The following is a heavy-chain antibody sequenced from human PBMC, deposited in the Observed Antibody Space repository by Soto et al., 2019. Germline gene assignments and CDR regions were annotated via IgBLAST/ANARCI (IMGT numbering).Heavy chain of an antibody. CDR3: VRGGRGYTRDDVFDI. J-gene: IGHJ3*02. D-gene: IGHD2-2*02. Sequence: EVQLVESGGGLVKPGESLRLSCVDSAFTFRRYSMNWVRQAPGKGLEWVSSISSTSNPIFYADSLEGRFTISRDNTKNSLYLQMNSLRAEDTAVYYCVRGGRGYTRDDVFDIWGQGTMVTVSS. V-gene: IGHV3-21*06. CDR1: AFTFRRYS. CDR2: ISSTSNPI.